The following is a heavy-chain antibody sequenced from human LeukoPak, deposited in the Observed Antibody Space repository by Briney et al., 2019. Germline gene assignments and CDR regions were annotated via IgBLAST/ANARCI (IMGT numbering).Heavy chain of an antibody. CDR2: ISARNGNR. Sequence: ASVKVSCKTSGYSFRSYGFSWVRQAPGQGLEWMAWISARNGNRNFAQKFQDRVLLTTDTSTNTAYMELRSLKSDDTAVYYCARDGDGHNYGLIDFWGQGTLVSVSS. CDR3: ARDGDGHNYGLIDF. D-gene: IGHD5-24*01. CDR1: GYSFRSYG. V-gene: IGHV1-18*01. J-gene: IGHJ4*02.